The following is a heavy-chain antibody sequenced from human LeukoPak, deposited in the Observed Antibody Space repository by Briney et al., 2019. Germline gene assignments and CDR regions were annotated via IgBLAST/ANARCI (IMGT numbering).Heavy chain of an antibody. V-gene: IGHV4-34*01. D-gene: IGHD3-16*01. CDR3: ARDGRFMILPSPLYYYYMDV. CDR2: INHSGST. Sequence: SETLSLTCAVYGGSFSGYYWSWIRQPPGKGLEWIGEINHSGSTNYNPSLKSRVTISVDTSKNQFSLKLSSVTAADTAVYYCARDGRFMILPSPLYYYYMDVWGKGTTVTVSS. J-gene: IGHJ6*03. CDR1: GGSFSGYY.